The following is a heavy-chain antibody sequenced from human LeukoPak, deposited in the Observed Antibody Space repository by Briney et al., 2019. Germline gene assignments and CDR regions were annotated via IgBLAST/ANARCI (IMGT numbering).Heavy chain of an antibody. CDR1: GGSISSYY. Sequence: PSETLSLTCTVSGGSISSYYWSWIRQPPGKGLEWIGYMYYSGSTNYNPSTNYNPSLKSRFTISVAPSKNQFSLKLSSVTAADTAVYYCARDVGATPGYFDYWGQGTLVTVSS. V-gene: IGHV4-59*01. CDR2: MYYSGST. J-gene: IGHJ4*02. CDR3: ARDVGATPGYFDY. D-gene: IGHD1-26*01.